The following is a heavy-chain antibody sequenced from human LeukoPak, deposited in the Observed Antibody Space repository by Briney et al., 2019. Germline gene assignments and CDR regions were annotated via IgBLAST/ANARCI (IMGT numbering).Heavy chain of an antibody. CDR2: INHGGST. Sequence: PSETLSLTCAVYGGSFSGYYWSWIRQPPGKGLEWIGEINHGGSTNYNPSLKSRVTISVDTSKNQFSLKLSSVTAADTAVYYCARCPRRDGYNYDWFDPWGQGTLVTVSS. V-gene: IGHV4-34*01. CDR3: ARCPRRDGYNYDWFDP. D-gene: IGHD5-24*01. J-gene: IGHJ5*02. CDR1: GGSFSGYY.